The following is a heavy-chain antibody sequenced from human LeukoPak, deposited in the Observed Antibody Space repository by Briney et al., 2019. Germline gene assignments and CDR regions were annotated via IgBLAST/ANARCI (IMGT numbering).Heavy chain of an antibody. CDR3: ARGRDDFWSGYYVDYYYYYMDV. J-gene: IGHJ6*03. Sequence: ASVKVSCKASGGTFSSYAISWVRQAPGQGLEWMGWMNPNSGNTGYAQKFQGRVTITRNTSISTAYMELSGLRSEDTAVYYCARGRDDFWSGYYVDYYYYYMDVWGKGTTVTVSS. CDR2: MNPNSGNT. D-gene: IGHD3-3*01. CDR1: GGTFSSYA. V-gene: IGHV1-8*03.